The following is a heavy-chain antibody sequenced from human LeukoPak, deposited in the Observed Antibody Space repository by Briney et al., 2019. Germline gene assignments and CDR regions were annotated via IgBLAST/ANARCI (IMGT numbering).Heavy chain of an antibody. D-gene: IGHD5-12*01. J-gene: IGHJ4*02. CDR2: ISYDGSDK. CDR3: ARARPSMWIDY. CDR1: GFIFTNFD. Sequence: GGSLRLSCVASGFIFTNFDVTWVRQAPGKGLEWVAVISYDGSDKFYADSVKGRFIISRDSSKNTLYLQMNSLRPEDTAVYYCARARPSMWIDYWGQGTLVTVSS. V-gene: IGHV3-30*03.